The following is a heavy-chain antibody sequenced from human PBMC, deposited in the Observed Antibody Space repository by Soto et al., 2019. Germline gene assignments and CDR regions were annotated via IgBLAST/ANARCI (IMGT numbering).Heavy chain of an antibody. J-gene: IGHJ3*02. CDR3: ARDIVVVQAPGRVDAFDI. Sequence: EVQLVESGGGLVKPGGSLRLSCAASGFTFSSYSMNWVRQAPGKGLEWVSSISSSSSYIYYADSVKGRFTISRDNAKNSLYLQMNSLRAEDTAVSYCARDIVVVQAPGRVDAFDIWGQGTMVTVSS. CDR2: ISSSSSYI. V-gene: IGHV3-21*01. D-gene: IGHD2-2*01. CDR1: GFTFSSYS.